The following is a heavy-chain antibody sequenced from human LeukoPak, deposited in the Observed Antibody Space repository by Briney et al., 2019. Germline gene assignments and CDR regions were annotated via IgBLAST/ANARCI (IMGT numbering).Heavy chain of an antibody. J-gene: IGHJ4*02. CDR1: GYTFTTYG. Sequence: ASVNVSCKTSGYTFTTYGISWVRQAPGQGLEWMGWINAYNGNTIYAQKLQGRVTMTTDTSANTAYMELRSLRSDDTAVYYCARASDLDSFDYWGQGTLVTVSS. V-gene: IGHV1-18*01. CDR2: INAYNGNT. CDR3: ARASDLDSFDY.